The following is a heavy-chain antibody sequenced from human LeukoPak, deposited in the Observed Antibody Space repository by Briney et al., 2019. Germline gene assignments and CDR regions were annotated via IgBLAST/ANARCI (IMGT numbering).Heavy chain of an antibody. D-gene: IGHD3-22*01. CDR3: AREGYYDSSGYFAFDI. J-gene: IGHJ3*02. CDR1: GGSISSGSYC. V-gene: IGHV4-61*01. CDR2: IYNSGST. Sequence: SETLSLTCTVSGGSISSGSYCWSWIRQPPGKGLEWIGYIYNSGSTKYNPSLKSRVTISVDTSKNQFSLKLSSVTAADTAVYYCAREGYYDSSGYFAFDIWGQGTMVTVSS.